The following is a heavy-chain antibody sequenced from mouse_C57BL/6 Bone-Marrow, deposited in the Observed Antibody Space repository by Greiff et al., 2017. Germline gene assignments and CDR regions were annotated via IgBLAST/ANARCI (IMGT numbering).Heavy chain of an antibody. CDR2: ISYDGSN. CDR1: GYSITSGYY. Sequence: VQLKESGPGLVKPSQSLSLTCSVTGYSITSGYYWNWIRQFPGNKLEWMGYISYDGSNNYNPSLKNRISITRDTSKNQFFLKLNAVTTEDTATYYCANWGWYFDVWGTGTTVTVSS. CDR3: ANWGWYFDV. V-gene: IGHV3-6*01. D-gene: IGHD4-1*01. J-gene: IGHJ1*03.